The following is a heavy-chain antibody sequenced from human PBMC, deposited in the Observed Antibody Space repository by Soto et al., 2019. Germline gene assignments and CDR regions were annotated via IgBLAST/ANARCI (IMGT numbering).Heavy chain of an antibody. D-gene: IGHD2-15*01. CDR3: AKDWGYCSGGSCYSRDDAFDI. CDR1: GFTFSSYG. CDR2: ISYDGSNK. V-gene: IGHV3-30*18. Sequence: QVQLVESGGGVVQPGRSLRLSCAASGFTFSSYGMHWVRQAPGKGLEWVAVISYDGSNKYYADSVKGRFTISRDNSKNTLYLQMNSLRAEDPAVYYCAKDWGYCSGGSCYSRDDAFDIWGQGTMVTVSS. J-gene: IGHJ3*02.